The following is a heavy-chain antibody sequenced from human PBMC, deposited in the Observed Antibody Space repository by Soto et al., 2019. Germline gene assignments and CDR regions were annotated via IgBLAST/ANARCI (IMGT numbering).Heavy chain of an antibody. Sequence: GGSLRLSCVVSGFTFSMYWMHWVRQVPGQSPFWVSRISDDVTTTNYADSVRGRFTISRDNSKNTLYLQMNNLKPDDTAIYYCTRGPRPDSSGTGVHWGQGSRVSLSS. CDR1: GFTFSMYW. CDR3: TRGPRPDSSGTGVH. CDR2: ISDDVTTT. J-gene: IGHJ4*02. D-gene: IGHD7-27*01. V-gene: IGHV3-74*01.